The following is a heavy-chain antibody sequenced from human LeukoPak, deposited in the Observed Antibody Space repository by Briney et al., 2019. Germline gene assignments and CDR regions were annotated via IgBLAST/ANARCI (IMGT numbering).Heavy chain of an antibody. CDR2: ISAYNGNT. V-gene: IGHV1-18*01. J-gene: IGHJ3*02. Sequence: GSSVKVSCKASGGTFSSYAISWVRQAPGQGLEWMGWISAYNGNTNYAQKLQGRVTMTTDTSTSTAYMELRSLRSDDTAVYYCARDKRAFDIWGQGTMVTVSS. CDR3: ARDKRAFDI. CDR1: GGTFSSYA.